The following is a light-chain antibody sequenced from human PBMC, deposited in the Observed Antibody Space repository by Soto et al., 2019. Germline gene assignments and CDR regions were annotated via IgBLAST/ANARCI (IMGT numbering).Light chain of an antibody. CDR2: EGS. V-gene: IGLV2-14*02. J-gene: IGLJ3*02. CDR1: SSDVGSYNL. Sequence: QSVLTQPASVSGSPGQSITISCTGTSSDVGSYNLVSWYQQHPGKAPKLMIYEGSKRPSGVSNRFSGSKSGNTASLTITGLQAEDEAEYYCQSQDRSLSASVFGGGTKLTVL. CDR3: QSQDRSLSASV.